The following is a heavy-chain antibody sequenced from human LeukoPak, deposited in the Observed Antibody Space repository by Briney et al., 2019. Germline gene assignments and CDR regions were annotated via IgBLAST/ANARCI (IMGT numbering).Heavy chain of an antibody. CDR3: VKEEAPRVCDWYDY. V-gene: IGHV3-30*18. J-gene: IGHJ4*02. CDR1: GFTFSSYG. CDR2: ISYEGGTK. Sequence: GGSLRLSCAASGFTFSSYGMHWVRQAPGKGLEWVAVISYEGGTKYYADSVTGRFTISRDNSKNTLYLQMNSLRSEDTAVYYCVKEEAPRVCDWYDYWGQGTLVTVSS. D-gene: IGHD6-19*01.